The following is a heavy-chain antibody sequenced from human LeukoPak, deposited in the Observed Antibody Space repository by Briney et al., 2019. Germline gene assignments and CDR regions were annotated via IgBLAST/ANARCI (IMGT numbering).Heavy chain of an antibody. V-gene: IGHV4-39*01. CDR3: ARRVDTARSIPERDFDY. D-gene: IGHD5-18*01. CDR2: IYYSGST. J-gene: IGHJ4*02. Sequence: PSETLSLTCTVSGGSISSSSYYWGWIRQPPGKGLEWIGSIYYSGSTYYNPSLKSRVTISVDTSKNQFSLKLSSVTAADTAVYYCARRVDTARSIPERDFDYWGQGTLVTVSS. CDR1: GGSISSSSYY.